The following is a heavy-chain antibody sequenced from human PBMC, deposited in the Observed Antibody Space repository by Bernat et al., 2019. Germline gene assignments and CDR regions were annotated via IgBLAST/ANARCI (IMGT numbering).Heavy chain of an antibody. V-gene: IGHV3-64*02. CDR2: ISSNGGST. Sequence: EVQLVESGEGLVQPGGSLRLSCAASGFTFSSYAMYWVRQAPGKGLEYVSAISSNGGSTYYADSVKGRFTISRDNSKNTLYLQMGSLRAEDMAVYYCARGGGYCSGGGCYGTWGLDYWGQGTLVTVSS. D-gene: IGHD2-15*01. CDR3: ARGGGYCSGGGCYGTWGLDY. J-gene: IGHJ4*02. CDR1: GFTFSSYA.